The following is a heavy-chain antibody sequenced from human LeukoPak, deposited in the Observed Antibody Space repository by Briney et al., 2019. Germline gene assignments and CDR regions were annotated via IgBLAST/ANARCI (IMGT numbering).Heavy chain of an antibody. J-gene: IGHJ4*02. CDR3: AKTNGYYSD. D-gene: IGHD3-22*01. Sequence: GGSLRLSCAASGFTFSSYGMNWVRQAPGKGLEWVSGISGSGGTTYYADSVKGRFTISRDNSKNSLSLQVSSLRAEDTAVYYCAKTNGYYSDWGQGTLITVSS. CDR1: GFTFSSYG. CDR2: ISGSGGTT. V-gene: IGHV3-23*01.